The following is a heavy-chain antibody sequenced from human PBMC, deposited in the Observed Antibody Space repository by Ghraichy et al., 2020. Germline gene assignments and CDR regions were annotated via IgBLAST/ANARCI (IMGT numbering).Heavy chain of an antibody. CDR3: ARQSGYIVGGMDV. Sequence: SETLSLTCTVSGGSISSGGYYWSWIRQHPGKGLEWIGYIYYSGSTSYNPSLKSRVTISVDTSKNQFSLKLSSVTGADTAMYYCARQSGYIVGGMDVWGQGTTVTVSS. D-gene: IGHD3-3*01. J-gene: IGHJ6*02. V-gene: IGHV4-31*03. CDR2: IYYSGST. CDR1: GGSISSGGYY.